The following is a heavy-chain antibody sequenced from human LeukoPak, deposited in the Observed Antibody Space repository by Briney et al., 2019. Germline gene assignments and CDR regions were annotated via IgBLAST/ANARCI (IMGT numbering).Heavy chain of an antibody. V-gene: IGHV4-4*09. Sequence: PSETLSLTCTVSGGSISSYYWSWIRQPPGKGLEWIGYIYTSGSTNYNPSLKSRVTISVDTSKNQLSLKLSSVTAADTAVYYCARHKAGYFDYWGQGTLVTVSS. J-gene: IGHJ4*02. CDR2: IYTSGST. CDR3: ARHKAGYFDY. D-gene: IGHD6-13*01. CDR1: GGSISSYY.